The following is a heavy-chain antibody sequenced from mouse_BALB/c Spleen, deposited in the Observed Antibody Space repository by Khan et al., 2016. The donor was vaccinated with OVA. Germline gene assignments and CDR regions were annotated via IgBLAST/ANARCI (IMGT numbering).Heavy chain of an antibody. CDR2: IWGDGST. V-gene: IGHV2-3*01. J-gene: IGHJ4*01. D-gene: IGHD1-1*01. CDR1: GFSLNSYG. CDR3: AKFTPDYYSMDY. Sequence: QIQLVQSGPGLVAPSQSLSITCTVSGFSLNSYGVNWVRQPPGKGLEWLGVIWGDGSTNYHSALKSRLIISKDDSKSQVFLKLNSLQTDDTATYYCAKFTPDYYSMDYWGQGTSGTVSS.